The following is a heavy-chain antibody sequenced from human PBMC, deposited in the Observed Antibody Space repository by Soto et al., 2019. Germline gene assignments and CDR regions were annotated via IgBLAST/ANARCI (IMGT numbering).Heavy chain of an antibody. CDR2: INSDGSST. J-gene: IGHJ4*02. V-gene: IGHV3-74*01. Sequence: PGGSMELACGAVGFACRSYWMHWVRHAPGKGLVWVSRINSDGSSTSYADSVKGRFTISRDNAKNTLYLQMNSLRAEDTAVYYCARVSVSSGWYGSEYYFDYWGQGTLVTVSS. D-gene: IGHD6-19*01. CDR1: GFACRSYW. CDR3: ARVSVSSGWYGSEYYFDY.